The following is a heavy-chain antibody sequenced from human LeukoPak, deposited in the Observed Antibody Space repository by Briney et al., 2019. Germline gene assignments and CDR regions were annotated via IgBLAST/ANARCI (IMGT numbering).Heavy chain of an antibody. Sequence: GGSLRRSCAASGFTFSSYAMNWVRQAPGKGLEWVSSLSSSSSYIFYADSVRGRFTISRDNAKNSLYLQMNNLRAEDTAVYYCARGGAWEQKGKDAFDLWGQGTMVTVSS. J-gene: IGHJ3*01. V-gene: IGHV3-21*01. CDR1: GFTFSSYA. CDR3: ARGGAWEQKGKDAFDL. CDR2: LSSSSSYI. D-gene: IGHD1-26*01.